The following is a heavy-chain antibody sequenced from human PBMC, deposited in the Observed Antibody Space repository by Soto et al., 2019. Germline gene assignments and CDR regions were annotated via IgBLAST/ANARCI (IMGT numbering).Heavy chain of an antibody. V-gene: IGHV3-74*01. CDR2: INSEGSST. CDR3: ARPRGGYVPFDY. Sequence: EVHLVESGGGLVQPGGSLRLSCAASGFTFSTYWMHWVRQAPGKGLVWVSLINSEGSSTTYADSVKGRFTISRDNAKNTLYLQMNSLRAEDTAVYYCARPRGGYVPFDYWGQGTLVTVSS. J-gene: IGHJ4*02. CDR1: GFTFSTYW. D-gene: IGHD1-26*01.